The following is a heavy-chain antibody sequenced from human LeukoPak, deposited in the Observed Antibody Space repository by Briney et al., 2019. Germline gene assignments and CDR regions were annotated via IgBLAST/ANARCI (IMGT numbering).Heavy chain of an antibody. CDR3: ARLKVAGTPDY. D-gene: IGHD6-19*01. CDR2: IYPGDSDT. CDR1: DYDFINYW. Sequence: GESLKISCEGSDYDFINYWIAWVRQMPGKALEWMGIIYPGDSDTRYSPSFQGQVTISIDKSISTAYPQWSSLKASDSAMYYCARLKVAGTPDYWGQGTLVTVSS. J-gene: IGHJ4*02. V-gene: IGHV5-51*01.